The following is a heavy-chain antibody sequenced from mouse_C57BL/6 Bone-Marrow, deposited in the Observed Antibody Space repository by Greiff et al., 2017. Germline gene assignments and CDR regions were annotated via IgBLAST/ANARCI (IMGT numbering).Heavy chain of an antibody. D-gene: IGHD1-1*01. J-gene: IGHJ2*01. CDR2: ISDGGSYT. Sequence: EVQLVESGGGLVKPGGSLKLSCAASGFTFSSYAMSWVRQTPEKRLEWVATISDGGSYTYYPDNVKGRFTISRDNAKNNLYLQMSHLKSEDTAMYYCARDMDYGSRDDYWGQGTTLTVSS. V-gene: IGHV5-4*01. CDR3: ARDMDYGSRDDY. CDR1: GFTFSSYA.